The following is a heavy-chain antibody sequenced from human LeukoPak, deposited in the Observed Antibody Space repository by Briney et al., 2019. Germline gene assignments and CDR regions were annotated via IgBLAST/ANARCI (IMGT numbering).Heavy chain of an antibody. D-gene: IGHD5-12*01. CDR2: ISWDSDRI. Sequence: GGSLRLSCAASGFTFDDYAMHWVRQAPGKGLEWVSGISWDSDRIDYADSVKGRFTISRDNTKNSLYLQMNSLKGEDMALYYCAKASGTNYYYYYMDVWGKGTTVTVSS. J-gene: IGHJ6*03. CDR3: AKASGTNYYYYYMDV. CDR1: GFTFDDYA. V-gene: IGHV3-9*03.